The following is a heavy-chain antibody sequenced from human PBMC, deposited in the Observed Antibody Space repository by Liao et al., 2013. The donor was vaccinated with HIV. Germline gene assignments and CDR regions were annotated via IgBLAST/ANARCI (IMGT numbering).Heavy chain of an antibody. V-gene: IGHV4-39*07. CDR2: IYYSGST. CDR3: ARITIPVREGYYYYYYMDV. D-gene: IGHD3-3*01. Sequence: QLQLQESGPGLVKPSETLSLTCTVSGGSISSSSYYWGWIRQPPGKGLEWIGSIYYSGSTYYNPSLKSRVTISVDTSKNQFSLKLSSVTAADTAVYYCARITIPVREGYYYYYYMDVWGKGTTVTVSS. J-gene: IGHJ6*03. CDR1: GGSISSSSYY.